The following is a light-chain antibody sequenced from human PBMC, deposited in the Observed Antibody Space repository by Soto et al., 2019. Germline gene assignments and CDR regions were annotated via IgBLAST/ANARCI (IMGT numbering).Light chain of an antibody. CDR3: QQYTTYPLN. CDR2: DAS. V-gene: IGKV1-5*01. J-gene: IGKJ4*01. Sequence: DIQMTQSPSTLPASVGDRVTITCRASKRFSRCLAWYQQKPGKAPNLLIYDASSLQSGVPSRFSGSGAGTEFNLTISSLQHDDFATYYCQQYTTYPLNFGRGTKVEIK. CDR1: KRFSRC.